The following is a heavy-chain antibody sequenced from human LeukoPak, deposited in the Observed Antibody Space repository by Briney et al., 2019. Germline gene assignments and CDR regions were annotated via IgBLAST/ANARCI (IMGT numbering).Heavy chain of an antibody. CDR1: GGTFSSYA. D-gene: IGHD2-15*01. Sequence: SVKVSCKASGGTFSSYAISWVRQAPGQGLEWMGRIIPILGIANYAQKFQGRATITADKSTSTAYMELSSLGSEDTAVYYCARGYCSGGSCYIYGMDVWGQGTTVTVSS. V-gene: IGHV1-69*04. CDR3: ARGYCSGGSCYIYGMDV. J-gene: IGHJ6*02. CDR2: IIPILGIA.